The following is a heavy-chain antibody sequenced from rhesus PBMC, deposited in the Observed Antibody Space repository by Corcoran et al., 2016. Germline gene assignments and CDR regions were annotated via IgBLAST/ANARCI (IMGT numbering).Heavy chain of an antibody. V-gene: IGHV3-16*02. CDR3: TPNRFDV. CDR1: GFTCSNHW. Sequence: EVQLVEAGGGLVQPGGSLRLYWAASGFTCSNHWLSWVRQVPGKGLDWVGVSKNKAEGGTAAYAEAVKGRFTISRDDSKNTLYLQMNSLKTEDTAVYYCTPNRFDVWGPGVLVTVSS. J-gene: IGHJ5-1*01. CDR2: SKNKAEGGTA.